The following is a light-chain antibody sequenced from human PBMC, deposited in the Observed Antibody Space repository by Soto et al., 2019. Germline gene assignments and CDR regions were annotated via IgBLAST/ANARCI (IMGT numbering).Light chain of an antibody. CDR1: QSISGY. J-gene: IGKJ1*01. V-gene: IGKV1-39*01. CDR2: GTS. Sequence: DIQMTQSPSSLSGSAGDRVTITCRASQSISGYLNWYQQKPGKAPKVLMYGTSILQTGVSSRFNGSGSGTDFTLTINSLQPEDFATYYCQQSYSTPWTFGQGTKVEIK. CDR3: QQSYSTPWT.